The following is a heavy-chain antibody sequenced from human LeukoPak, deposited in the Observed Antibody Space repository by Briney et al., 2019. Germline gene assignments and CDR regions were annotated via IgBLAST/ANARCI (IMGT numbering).Heavy chain of an antibody. CDR1: GGSISSGGYY. CDR3: ARAGYCSSTSCYFGPRFDY. Sequence: SETLSLTCTVSGGSISSGGYYWSWIRQHPGKGLEWIGYIYYSGSTYYNPSLKSRVTISVDTSKNQFSLKLSSVTAADTAVHYCARAGYCSSTSCYFGPRFDYWGQGTLVTVSS. J-gene: IGHJ4*02. V-gene: IGHV4-31*03. CDR2: IYYSGST. D-gene: IGHD2-2*01.